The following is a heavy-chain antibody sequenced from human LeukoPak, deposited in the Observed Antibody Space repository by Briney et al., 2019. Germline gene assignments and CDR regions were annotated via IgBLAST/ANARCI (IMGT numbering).Heavy chain of an antibody. V-gene: IGHV3-23*01. D-gene: IGHD2-8*01. J-gene: IGHJ4*02. CDR2: TGGGDT. CDR3: AKDGQSFNSMYDYFDS. Sequence: GGSLRLSCSASGFTFRNFAISWVRQAPGKGPEWVSSTGGGDTHYADSVKGRFTISRDDSRSTVDLQMSSLRAEDTAVYYCAKDGQSFNSMYDYFDSWGQGTLVTVSS. CDR1: GFTFRNFA.